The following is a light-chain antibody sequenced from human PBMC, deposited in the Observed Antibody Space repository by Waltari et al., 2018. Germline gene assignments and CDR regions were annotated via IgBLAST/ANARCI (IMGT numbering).Light chain of an antibody. CDR1: QTINTY. Sequence: DILVTQYPSYLSASVGDRVTITCRASQTINTYINWFQQKPGKAPKLLFYGAYTLQSGVPTRISGSGVAKVFTLTSNILQPEDVATYHCQQSYSSPRSFGQGTKLEI. J-gene: IGKJ2*03. CDR3: QQSYSSPRS. V-gene: IGKV1-39*01. CDR2: GAY.